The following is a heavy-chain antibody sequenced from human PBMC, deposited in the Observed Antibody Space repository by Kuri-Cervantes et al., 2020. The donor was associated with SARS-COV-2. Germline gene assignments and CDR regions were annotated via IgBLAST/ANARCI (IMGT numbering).Heavy chain of an antibody. CDR2: ISAYNGNT. J-gene: IGHJ4*02. CDR3: VREGTILSDIDY. Sequence: ASVNVSCKASGYTFTSYVIRGVRPAPGQGLEWMGWISAYNGNTNSAQKLQGSITMTTDTSTSTAYMELRSLRSDDTAVYYCVREGTILSDIDYWGQGTLVTVSS. V-gene: IGHV1-18*01. D-gene: IGHD2/OR15-2a*01. CDR1: GYTFTSYV.